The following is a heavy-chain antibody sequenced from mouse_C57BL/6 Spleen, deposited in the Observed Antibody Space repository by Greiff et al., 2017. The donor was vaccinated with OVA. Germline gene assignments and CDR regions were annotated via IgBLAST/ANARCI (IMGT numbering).Heavy chain of an antibody. Sequence: EVKLQESGPGLVKPSQSLSLTCSVTGYSITSGYYWNWLRQFPGNKLEWMGYISYDGSNNYNPSLKNRISITRDTSKNQFFLKLNSVTTEDTATYYCAREGGRGFAYWGQGTLVTVSA. CDR1: GYSITSGYY. V-gene: IGHV3-6*01. D-gene: IGHD1-1*02. CDR3: AREGGRGFAY. J-gene: IGHJ3*01. CDR2: ISYDGSN.